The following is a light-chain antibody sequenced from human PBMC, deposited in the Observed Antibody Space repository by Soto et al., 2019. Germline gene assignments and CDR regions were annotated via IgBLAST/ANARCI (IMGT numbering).Light chain of an antibody. V-gene: IGKV3-20*01. J-gene: IGKJ1*01. CDR3: QQYGNSRWT. CDR2: GTS. Sequence: EIVLTQSPDTLSLSPGERVTLSCRASQSVSSSYLAWYQQTPGQAPRLLIYGTSNRATGIPDRFSGSGSGTDFTLTISRLEPEDFAVYYCQQYGNSRWTFGQGTKVEIK. CDR1: QSVSSSY.